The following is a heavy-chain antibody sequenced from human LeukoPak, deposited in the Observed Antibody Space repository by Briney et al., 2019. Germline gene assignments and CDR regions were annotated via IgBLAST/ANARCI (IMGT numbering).Heavy chain of an antibody. CDR3: ARDNGSGSWYGDAFDI. CDR1: GGSISSYY. V-gene: IGHV4-59*01. Sequence: SETLSLTCTVSGGSISSYYWSWIRQPPGKGLEWIGYIYYSGSTNYNPSLKSRVTISVDTSKNQFSLKLSSVTAADTAVYYCARDNGSGSWYGDAFDIWGQGTMVTVSS. J-gene: IGHJ3*02. CDR2: IYYSGST. D-gene: IGHD6-13*01.